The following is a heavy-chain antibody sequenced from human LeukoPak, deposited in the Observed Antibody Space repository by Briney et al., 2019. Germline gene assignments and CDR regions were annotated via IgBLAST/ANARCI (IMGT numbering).Heavy chain of an antibody. V-gene: IGHV4-34*01. CDR2: INHSGST. J-gene: IGHJ5*02. CDR3: ARGYSGSYGRFDP. D-gene: IGHD1-26*01. CDR1: GGSFSGYY. Sequence: PSETLSLTCAVYGGSFSGYYWSWIHQPPGKGLEWIGEINHSGSTNYNPSLKSRVTISVDTSKNQFSLNLSSVTAADTAVYYCARGYSGSYGRFDPWGQGTLVTVSS.